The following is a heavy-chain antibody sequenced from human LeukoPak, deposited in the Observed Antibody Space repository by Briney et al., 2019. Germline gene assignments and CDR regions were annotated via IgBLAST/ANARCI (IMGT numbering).Heavy chain of an antibody. Sequence: KPSETLSLTCTVSGGSISSYYWSWIRQPPGKGLEWIGYIYYSGSTNYNPSLKSRVTISVDTSKNQFSLKLSSVTAADTAVYYCARALIAGDTVGYYYYMDLWGKGTTVTVSS. CDR3: ARALIAGDTVGYYYYMDL. CDR1: GGSISSYY. V-gene: IGHV4-59*08. J-gene: IGHJ6*03. CDR2: IYYSGST. D-gene: IGHD2-15*01.